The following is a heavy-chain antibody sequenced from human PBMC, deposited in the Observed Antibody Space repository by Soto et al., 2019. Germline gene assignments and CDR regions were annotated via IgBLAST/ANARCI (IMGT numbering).Heavy chain of an antibody. CDR2: ISGSGGST. D-gene: IGHD3-3*01. CDR3: AKARAQYYDFWSGYPVDY. Sequence: EAQLLESGGGLVQPGGSLRLSCAASGFTFSSYAMSWVRQAPGKGLEWVSAISGSGGSTYYADSVKGRFTISRDNSKNTLYLQMNSLRAEDTAVYYCAKARAQYYDFWSGYPVDYWGQGTLVTVSS. J-gene: IGHJ4*02. CDR1: GFTFSSYA. V-gene: IGHV3-23*01.